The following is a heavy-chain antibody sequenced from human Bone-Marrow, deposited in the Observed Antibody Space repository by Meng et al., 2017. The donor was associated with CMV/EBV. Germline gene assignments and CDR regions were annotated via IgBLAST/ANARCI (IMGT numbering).Heavy chain of an antibody. CDR1: GFTFSSYS. D-gene: IGHD2-2*01. J-gene: IGHJ6*02. CDR3: ARDYCSSTSCYYYYYYYGMDV. Sequence: GESLKISCVASGFTFSSYSMNWVRQAPGKGLEWVSSISSSSSYIYYADSVKGRFTISRDNAKNSLYLQMNSLRAEDTAVYYCARDYCSSTSCYYYYYYYGMDVWGQGTMVTVSS. CDR2: ISSSSSYI. V-gene: IGHV3-21*01.